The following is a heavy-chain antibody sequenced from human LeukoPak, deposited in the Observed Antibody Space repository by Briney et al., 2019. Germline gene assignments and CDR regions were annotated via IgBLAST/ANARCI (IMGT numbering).Heavy chain of an antibody. CDR2: ISNSGDNT. CDR3: ARVKEASAFDI. CDR1: GFTFSSYV. V-gene: IGHV3-21*01. Sequence: GGSLRLSCAASGFTFSSYVMSWVRQAPGKGLEWVSAISNSGDNTYYADSVKGRFTISRDNAKNSLYLQMNSLRAEDTAVYYCARVKEASAFDIWGQGTMVTVSS. D-gene: IGHD5-12*01. J-gene: IGHJ3*02.